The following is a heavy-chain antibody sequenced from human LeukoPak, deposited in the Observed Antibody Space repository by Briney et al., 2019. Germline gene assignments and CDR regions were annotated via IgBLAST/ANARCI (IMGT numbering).Heavy chain of an antibody. CDR3: ARQPNDSRYMIVDY. V-gene: IGHV4-59*08. D-gene: IGHD3-22*01. CDR1: GGSISDYY. Sequence: SETLSLTCAVSGGSISDYYWSWIRQPPGKGLEWIGYIYYSGSTNYNPSLESRVTISVDTSKNQFPLKLNSVTAADTAVYYCARQPNDSRYMIVDYWGQGTLVTVSS. J-gene: IGHJ4*02. CDR2: IYYSGST.